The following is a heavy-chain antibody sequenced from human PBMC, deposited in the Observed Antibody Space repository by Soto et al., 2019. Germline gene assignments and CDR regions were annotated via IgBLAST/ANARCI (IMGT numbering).Heavy chain of an antibody. CDR2: INPNSSGI. D-gene: IGHD3-3*02. Sequence: ASVTVPCQPSGYTFTGYYMYWVRLAPGPGLECMGWINPNSSGINYAEKMQGRVTMTRDTSISTAYMEVSRLRSDGTAVYYCARGRLAYDAFDIWGQGTMVTVSS. CDR3: ARGRLAYDAFDI. CDR1: GYTFTGYY. J-gene: IGHJ3*02. V-gene: IGHV1-2*02.